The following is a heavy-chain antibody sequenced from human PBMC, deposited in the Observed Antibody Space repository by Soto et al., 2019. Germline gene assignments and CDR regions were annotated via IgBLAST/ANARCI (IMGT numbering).Heavy chain of an antibody. CDR1: GYTFTGYY. D-gene: IGHD3-10*01. J-gene: IGHJ6*03. Sequence: GASVKVSYKASGYTFTGYYMHWVRQAPGQGLEWMGWINPNSGGTNYAQKFQGWVTMTRDTSISTAYMELSRLRSDDTAVYYCARGPPYYYGSGSYYKPRYYYYMDVWGKGTTVTVSS. CDR3: ARGPPYYYGSGSYYKPRYYYYMDV. CDR2: INPNSGGT. V-gene: IGHV1-2*04.